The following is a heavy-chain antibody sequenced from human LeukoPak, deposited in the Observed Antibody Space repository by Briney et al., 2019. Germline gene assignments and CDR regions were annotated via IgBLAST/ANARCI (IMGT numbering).Heavy chain of an antibody. CDR2: IYYSGST. Sequence: PSETLSLTCTVSGGSINSSNYYWGWIRQPPGKGLEWIGSIYYSGSTYYNPSLKSRVSISVDTSKDQFSLKLSSVTAADTALYYCQAGRMTGTLDAFDIWGQGTMVTVSS. CDR3: QAGRMTGTLDAFDI. CDR1: GGSINSSNYY. V-gene: IGHV4-39*01. J-gene: IGHJ3*02. D-gene: IGHD1-20*01.